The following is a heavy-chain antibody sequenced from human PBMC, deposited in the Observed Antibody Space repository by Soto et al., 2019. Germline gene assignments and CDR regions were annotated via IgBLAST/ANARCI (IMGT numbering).Heavy chain of an antibody. J-gene: IGHJ4*02. Sequence: EMQLVETGGGLIQPGGSLRLSCAASGFTVSGDYVSWVRQAPGKGLECVSVIPVGGNTYYADSVKGRFTVSRDNSKNTLYLQMNPLRVEDTAIYFCTKVSPQWLVHDYWGQGTLVTVSS. V-gene: IGHV3-53*02. CDR1: GFTVSGDY. CDR2: IPVGGNT. CDR3: TKVSPQWLVHDY. D-gene: IGHD6-19*01.